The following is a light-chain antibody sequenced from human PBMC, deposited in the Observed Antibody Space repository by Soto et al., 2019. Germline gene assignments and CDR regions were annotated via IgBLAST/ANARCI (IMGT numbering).Light chain of an antibody. CDR1: QSLLSNSNNKNY. CDR3: QQYYSTPQT. V-gene: IGKV4-1*01. J-gene: IGKJ1*01. Sequence: DVVMTQSPGSLAVSLGERATINCKSSQSLLSNSNNKNYLAWYRQRPGQPPKLLIYWASARESGVPDRFSGSGSGADFTLTISRLQAEDVAVYYCQQYYSTPQTFGQGTKVDIK. CDR2: WAS.